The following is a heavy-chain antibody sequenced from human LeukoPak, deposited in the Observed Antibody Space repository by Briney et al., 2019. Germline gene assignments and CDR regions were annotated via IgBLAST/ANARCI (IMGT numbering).Heavy chain of an antibody. V-gene: IGHV1-69*04. D-gene: IGHD4-17*01. CDR3: ARAGATVVTPNYYYFDY. J-gene: IGHJ4*02. CDR2: IIPILGIA. Sequence: SVKVSCKASGGTFSSYAISWVRQAPGQGLEWMGRIIPILGIANYAQKFQGRVTTTADKSTSTAYMELSSLRSEDTAVYYCARAGATVVTPNYYYFDYWGQGTLVTVSS. CDR1: GGTFSSYA.